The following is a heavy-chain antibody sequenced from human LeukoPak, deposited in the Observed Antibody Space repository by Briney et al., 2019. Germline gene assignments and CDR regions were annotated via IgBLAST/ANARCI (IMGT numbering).Heavy chain of an antibody. D-gene: IGHD3-16*01. CDR3: ARRRLTLNWFDP. J-gene: IGHJ5*02. Sequence: GASVTVSCTASGGTFSSYAISWVRQAPGQGLEWMGGIIPIFGTANYAQKFQGRVTITADESTSTAYMELSSLRSEDTAVYYCARRRLTLNWFDPWGQGTLVTVSS. CDR1: GGTFSSYA. V-gene: IGHV1-69*13. CDR2: IIPIFGTA.